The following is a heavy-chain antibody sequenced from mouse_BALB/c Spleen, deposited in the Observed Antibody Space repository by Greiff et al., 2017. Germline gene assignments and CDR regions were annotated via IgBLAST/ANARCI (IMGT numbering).Heavy chain of an antibody. CDR1: GYTFTSYY. CDR3: TRSRVYYGNYEFAY. J-gene: IGHJ3*01. D-gene: IGHD2-1*01. V-gene: IGHV1S81*02. CDR2: INPSNGGT. Sequence: QVQLKESGAELVKPGASVKLSCKASGYTFTSYYMYWVKQRPGQGLEWIGEINPSNGGTNFNEKFKSKATLTVDKSSSTAYMQLSSLTSEDSAVYYCTRSRVYYGNYEFAYWGQGTLVTVSA.